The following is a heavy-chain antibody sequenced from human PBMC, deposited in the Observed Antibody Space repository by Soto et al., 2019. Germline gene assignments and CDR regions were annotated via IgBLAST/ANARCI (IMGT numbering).Heavy chain of an antibody. J-gene: IGHJ3*01. CDR2: MSDDGSNK. V-gene: IGHV3-30-3*01. D-gene: IGHD6-13*01. Sequence: PGGSLRLSCAASGFTFSSYAMHWVRQAPGKGLEWVAVMSDDGSNKYYADSVKGRFTITSNNSKNTLYLQIKHLRAENTAVYYCARDNGGAIAAAGGDAFDYWGQGTMVTVSS. CDR3: ARDNGGAIAAAGGDAFDY. CDR1: GFTFSSYA.